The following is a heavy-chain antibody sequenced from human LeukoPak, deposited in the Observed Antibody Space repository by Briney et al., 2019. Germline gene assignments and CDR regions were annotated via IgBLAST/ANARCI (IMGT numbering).Heavy chain of an antibody. V-gene: IGHV3-20*04. D-gene: IGHD2-21*02. Sequence: PGGSLRLSCAASGFTFDDYGMSWVRQAPGKGLEWVSGINWNGGSTGYADSVKGRFTISRDNAKNSLYLQMNSLRAEDTALYYCARDPLLYCGGDCYEVPVGDAFDIWGQGTMVTVSS. J-gene: IGHJ3*02. CDR3: ARDPLLYCGGDCYEVPVGDAFDI. CDR2: INWNGGST. CDR1: GFTFDDYG.